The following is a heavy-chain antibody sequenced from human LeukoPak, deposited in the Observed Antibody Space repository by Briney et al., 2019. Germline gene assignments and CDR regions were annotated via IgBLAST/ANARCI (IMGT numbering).Heavy chain of an antibody. Sequence: PSETLSLTCTVSGGSISSYYWSWIRQPPGKGLEWIGYIYYSGSTNYNASLKSRVVISVDTSKNQFSLKLTSVTAADTAVYYCAGRTARYFDYWGQGFLVTVSS. CDR3: AGRTARYFDY. D-gene: IGHD2-21*02. J-gene: IGHJ4*02. CDR1: GGSISSYY. CDR2: IYYSGST. V-gene: IGHV4-59*01.